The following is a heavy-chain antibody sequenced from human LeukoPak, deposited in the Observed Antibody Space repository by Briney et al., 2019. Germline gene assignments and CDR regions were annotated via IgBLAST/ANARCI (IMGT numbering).Heavy chain of an antibody. CDR3: ARGGTTVAGTFWFDP. D-gene: IGHD6-19*01. CDR1: GGSIGSGNW. Sequence: SETLSLTCVVSGGSIGSGNWWSWVRQPPGKGLEWIGEIYHSGSTNYNSSLKSRVTMSVDKSKNQFSLKLSSVTAADTAMYYCARGGTTVAGTFWFDPWGQGTLVTVSS. CDR2: IYHSGST. J-gene: IGHJ5*02. V-gene: IGHV4-4*02.